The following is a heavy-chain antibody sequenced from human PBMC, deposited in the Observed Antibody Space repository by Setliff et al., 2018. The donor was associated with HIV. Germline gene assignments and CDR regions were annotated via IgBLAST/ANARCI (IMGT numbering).Heavy chain of an antibody. V-gene: IGHV4-34*01. J-gene: IGHJ6*03. CDR2: INHSGST. CDR3: ARSVTCCRGYNYYYMDA. D-gene: IGHD2-21*02. Sequence: PSETLSLTCAVYGGSFSDYNWSWIRQPPGKGLEWIGEINHSGSTNYNPSLKSRVTMSVDTSKNQFSLKLTSVTAADTAVYYCARSVTCCRGYNYYYMDAWGKGTTVTVSS. CDR1: GGSFSDYN.